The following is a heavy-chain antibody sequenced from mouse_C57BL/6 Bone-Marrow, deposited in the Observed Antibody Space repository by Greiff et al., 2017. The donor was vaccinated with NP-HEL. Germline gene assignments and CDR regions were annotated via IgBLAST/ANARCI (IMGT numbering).Heavy chain of an antibody. CDR3: ARGSSGYFDV. D-gene: IGHD1-1*01. V-gene: IGHV1-18*01. J-gene: IGHJ1*03. Sequence: VQLQQSGPELVKPGASVKIPCKASGYTFTDYNMDWVKQSHGKSLEWIGAINPNNGGTIYNQKFKGKATLTVDKSSSTAYREVRSLTSEDTAVYYCARGSSGYFDVWGTGTTVTVSS. CDR1: GYTFTDYN. CDR2: INPNNGGT.